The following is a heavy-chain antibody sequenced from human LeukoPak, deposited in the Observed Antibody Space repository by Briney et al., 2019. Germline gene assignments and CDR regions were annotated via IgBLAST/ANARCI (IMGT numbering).Heavy chain of an antibody. CDR2: INHSGST. D-gene: IGHD3-3*01. V-gene: IGHV4-34*01. J-gene: IGHJ4*02. CDR3: ARSGYYRPFDY. CDR1: GGSFSGYY. Sequence: SETLSLTCAVYGGSFSGYYWSWIRQPPGKGLEWIGEINHSGSTNYNPSLKSRVTISVDTSKNQFSLKLSSVTAADTAVYYCARSGYYRPFDYWGQGTLVTVSS.